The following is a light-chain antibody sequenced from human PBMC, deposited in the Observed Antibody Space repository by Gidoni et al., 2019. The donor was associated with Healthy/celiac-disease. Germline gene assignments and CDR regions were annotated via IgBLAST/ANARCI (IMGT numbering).Light chain of an antibody. CDR2: WAS. CDR3: QQYYSTPWT. CDR1: QSVLYSSNNKNY. J-gene: IGKJ1*01. V-gene: IGKV4-1*01. Sequence: DIVMTQSPDSQAVSLGERATINCKSSQSVLYSSNNKNYLAWYQQKPGQPPKLLIYWASTRESGVPDRFSGSGSGTDFTLTIRSLQAEDVAVYYFQQYYSTPWTFGQGTKVEIK.